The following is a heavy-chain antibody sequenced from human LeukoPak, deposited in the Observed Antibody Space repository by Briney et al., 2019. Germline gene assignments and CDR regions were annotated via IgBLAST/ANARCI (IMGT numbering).Heavy chain of an antibody. J-gene: IGHJ4*02. CDR1: GYTFTGYY. D-gene: IGHD3-3*01. CDR3: ARSQGNYDLWSGYIPYFDS. Sequence: ASVKVSCKASGYTFTGYYMHWVRQAPGQGLEWMGWINPNSGGTNYAQKFQGRVTMTGDTSISTAYMELSSLRAEDTAVYYCARSQGNYDLWSGYIPYFDSWGQGTLVTVSS. CDR2: INPNSGGT. V-gene: IGHV1-2*02.